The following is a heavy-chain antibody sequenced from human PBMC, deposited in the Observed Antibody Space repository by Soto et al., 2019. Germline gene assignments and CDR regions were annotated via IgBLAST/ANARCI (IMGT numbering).Heavy chain of an antibody. CDR1: GGSISSYY. Sequence: ASETLSLTCTVSGGSISSYYWSWIRQPPGKGLEWIGYIYYSGSTNYNPSLKSRVTISVYTSKNQFSLKLSSVTAADTAVYYCARVDAVFNWFDPWGQGTLVTVSS. V-gene: IGHV4-59*01. J-gene: IGHJ5*02. CDR3: ARVDAVFNWFDP. CDR2: IYYSGST. D-gene: IGHD3-16*01.